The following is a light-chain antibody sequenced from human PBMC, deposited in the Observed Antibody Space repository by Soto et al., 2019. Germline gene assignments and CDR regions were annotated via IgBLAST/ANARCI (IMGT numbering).Light chain of an antibody. CDR3: QVSGRSALYT. V-gene: IGKV3-20*01. CDR2: GAS. J-gene: IGKJ2*01. CDR1: QRVSSSS. Sequence: EIVLTQSPGTLSLSPGERATLSCSASQRVSSSSLAWYQQKRGQAPRLLIYGASSRATGITDTFSGSGSGTDFTLTISRLEPEDFAVYYCQVSGRSALYTFGQGTRLEIK.